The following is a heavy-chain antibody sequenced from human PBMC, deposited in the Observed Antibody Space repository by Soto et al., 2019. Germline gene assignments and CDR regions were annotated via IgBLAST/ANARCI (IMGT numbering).Heavy chain of an antibody. CDR1: AFSFTNAW. CDR2: IKSITDGGTT. Sequence: GGSLRLSCVASAFSFTNAWMSWVRQAPGKGLEWVGRIKSITDGGTTDYAAPVEGRFTISRDDSNNTLYLQMNSLKTEDTAVYYCSTGRSNYGLDSWGQGTLVTVSS. V-gene: IGHV3-15*01. D-gene: IGHD5-18*01. J-gene: IGHJ4*02. CDR3: STGRSNYGLDS.